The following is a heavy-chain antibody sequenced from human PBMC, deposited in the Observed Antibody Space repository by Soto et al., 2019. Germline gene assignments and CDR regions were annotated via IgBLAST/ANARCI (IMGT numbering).Heavy chain of an antibody. J-gene: IGHJ6*02. Sequence: QITLKESGPPLVKPTQTLTLTCTLSGFSLSTSGVGVGWIRQPPGKALEWLALIYWDEDKRYSPSLKSSLTITQDAATNELVLKMTNMDPVDTGTYYCPPKGGRGAGMDVWGQGATVTVSS. CDR3: PPKGGRGAGMDV. CDR1: GFSLSTSGVG. D-gene: IGHD2-15*01. V-gene: IGHV2-5*02. CDR2: IYWDEDK.